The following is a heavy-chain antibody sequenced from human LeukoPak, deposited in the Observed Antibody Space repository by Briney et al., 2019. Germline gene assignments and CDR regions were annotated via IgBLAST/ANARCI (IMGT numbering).Heavy chain of an antibody. J-gene: IGHJ5*02. Sequence: SETLSLTCTVSGDSISRSNYYWGWIRQPPGKGLEWIASIFRSGTTYYSPSLKSRVNIFMDTSKNQFSLNVSSITVADTAVFYCARRTRGTKWSWGQGTLVTVSS. D-gene: IGHD2-15*01. CDR3: ARRTRGTKWS. CDR2: IFRSGTT. V-gene: IGHV4-39*01. CDR1: GDSISRSNYY.